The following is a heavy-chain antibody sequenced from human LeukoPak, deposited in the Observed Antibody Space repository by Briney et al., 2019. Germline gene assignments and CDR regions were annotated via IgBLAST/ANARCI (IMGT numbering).Heavy chain of an antibody. J-gene: IGHJ5*02. D-gene: IGHD4-17*01. CDR3: ARQLYGDFVNWFDP. CDR2: IYYSGST. Sequence: PSETLSLTCTVSGDSISSSSDYWGWIRQPPGKGLEWIGSIYYSGSTYYKPSLKSRVTMSVDTSKNQFSLKLYSVTAADTAVYYCARQLYGDFVNWFDPWGQGTLVTVSP. V-gene: IGHV4-39*01. CDR1: GDSISSSSDY.